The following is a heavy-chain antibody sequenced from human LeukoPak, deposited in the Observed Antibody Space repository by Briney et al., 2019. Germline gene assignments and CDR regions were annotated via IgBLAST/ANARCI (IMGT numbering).Heavy chain of an antibody. CDR3: ARDVSGRDDY. D-gene: IGHD6-25*01. Sequence: PGGSLRLSCAASGFTFSRYWMHWVRQAPGKGLVWVSHINPDGTTTSYADSVKGRFTISRDNTKNTLYLQMNNLKAEDTAVYYCARDVSGRDDYWGQGTLVTVSS. V-gene: IGHV3-74*01. CDR1: GFTFSRYW. CDR2: INPDGTTT. J-gene: IGHJ4*02.